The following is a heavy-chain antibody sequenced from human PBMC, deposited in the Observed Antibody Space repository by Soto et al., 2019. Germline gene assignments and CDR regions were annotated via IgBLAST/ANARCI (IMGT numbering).Heavy chain of an antibody. CDR2: IHYSGNT. CDR3: ATNHDDISGRTPLLFDS. D-gene: IGHD3-22*01. CDR1: GDSIGTGGYY. Sequence: QVQLQESGPGLVKPSQTLSLTCTVSGDSIGTGGYYWDWIRQHPGKGPAWIGYIHYSGNTYYNPSLKSRLTISLDPSKNRVSLPLSSVTGADTAVYYCATNHDDISGRTPLLFDSWGQGTLVTVSS. J-gene: IGHJ4*02. V-gene: IGHV4-31*03.